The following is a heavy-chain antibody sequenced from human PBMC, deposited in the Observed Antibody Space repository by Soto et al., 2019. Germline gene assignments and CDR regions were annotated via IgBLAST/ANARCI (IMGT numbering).Heavy chain of an antibody. J-gene: IGHJ6*02. D-gene: IGHD6-13*01. CDR1: GDSVSSNSAA. Sequence: PSQTLSLTCVISGDSVSSNSAAWNWIRQSPSRGLEWLGRTYYRSKWYNDYAVSVKSRITINPDTSKNQFSLQLNSVTPEDTAVYYCARGSVAAAGTNYYYGMDVWGQGTTVTVS. V-gene: IGHV6-1*01. CDR2: TYYRSKWYN. CDR3: ARGSVAAAGTNYYYGMDV.